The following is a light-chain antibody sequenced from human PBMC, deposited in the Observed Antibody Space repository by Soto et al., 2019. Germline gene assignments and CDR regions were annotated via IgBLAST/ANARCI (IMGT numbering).Light chain of an antibody. CDR2: DVS. CDR1: SSDVGGYNY. V-gene: IGLV2-11*01. CDR3: CSYAGTYTFVV. J-gene: IGLJ2*01. Sequence: QSALTQPRSVSGSPGQSVTISCTGTSSDVGGYNYVSWYQHHPGKAPKLMIYDVSKRPSGVPDRFSGSKSGNTASLTISGIQAEDEADYYCCSYAGTYTFVVFGGGTKLTVL.